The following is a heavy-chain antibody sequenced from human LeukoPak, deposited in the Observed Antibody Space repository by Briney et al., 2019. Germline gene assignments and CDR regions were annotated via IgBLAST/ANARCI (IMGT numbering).Heavy chain of an antibody. J-gene: IGHJ4*02. V-gene: IGHV4-59*02. CDR1: GGSVSGCY. D-gene: IGHD4-17*01. CDR2: IYNSGST. Sequence: SETLSLTCTVSGGSVSGCYWSWIRQSPRKGLEWIGYIYNSGSTNYNPSLKSRVTISVDTSKNQFSLNLNSVTAADTAVYYCARNVGTTVTGGRYFDYWGQGTLVTVSS. CDR3: ARNVGTTVTGGRYFDY.